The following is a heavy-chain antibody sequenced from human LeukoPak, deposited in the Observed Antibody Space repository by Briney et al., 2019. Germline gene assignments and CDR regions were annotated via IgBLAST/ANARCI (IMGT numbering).Heavy chain of an antibody. D-gene: IGHD1-26*01. V-gene: IGHV4-39*01. CDR1: GGSISSSNYH. CDR2: IHYSGTT. CDR3: ARLTVGATAVDC. Sequence: SETLSLTCTVSGGSISSSNYHWGWIRQPPGRGLEWIGTIHYSGTTYYNPSLKSRVTISVDTSKNQFSLKLSSMTAADTAVYYCARLTVGATAVDCWGQGTLVTVSS. J-gene: IGHJ4*02.